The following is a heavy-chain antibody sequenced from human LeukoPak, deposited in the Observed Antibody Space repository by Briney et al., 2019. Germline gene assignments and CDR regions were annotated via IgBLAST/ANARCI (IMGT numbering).Heavy chain of an antibody. CDR3: ARGRGVNYYGSGGYYYAPPSFDY. D-gene: IGHD3-22*01. J-gene: IGHJ4*02. CDR1: GGSFSGYY. V-gene: IGHV4-34*01. Sequence: PSETLSLTCAVYGGSFSGYYWSWIRQPPGKGLEWIGEINHSGSTNYNPSLKSRVTISVDTSKNQFSLKLSSVTAADTAVYYCARGRGVNYYGSGGYYYAPPSFDYWGQGTLVTVSS. CDR2: INHSGST.